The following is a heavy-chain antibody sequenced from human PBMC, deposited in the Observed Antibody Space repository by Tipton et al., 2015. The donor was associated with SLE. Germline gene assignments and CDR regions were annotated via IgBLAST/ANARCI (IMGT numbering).Heavy chain of an antibody. CDR3: ARGLNFFDSSGLDAFDI. D-gene: IGHD3-22*01. CDR2: IYYSGST. J-gene: IGHJ3*02. V-gene: IGHV4-39*07. Sequence: TLSLTCTVSGGSIGSSTYYWGWIRQPPGKGLEWIGSIYYSGSTYYRPSLKSRVTISVDTSKNQFSLKLNSLTAADTAVYCCARGLNFFDSSGLDAFDIWGQGSMVTVSS. CDR1: GGSIGSSTYY.